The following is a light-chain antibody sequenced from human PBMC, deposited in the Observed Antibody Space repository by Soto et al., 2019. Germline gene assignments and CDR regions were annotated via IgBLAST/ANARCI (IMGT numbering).Light chain of an antibody. V-gene: IGKV3-11*01. CDR1: QSISRY. Sequence: EIVLTQSPATLSLSPGERATLSCRASQSISRYLAWYQRKPGQAPRLLIYDASNRATGIPARFSGSGSGTDFTLTISSLEPEDFAVYYCQQRSNWLTFGQGTRLEIK. CDR3: QQRSNWLT. J-gene: IGKJ5*01. CDR2: DAS.